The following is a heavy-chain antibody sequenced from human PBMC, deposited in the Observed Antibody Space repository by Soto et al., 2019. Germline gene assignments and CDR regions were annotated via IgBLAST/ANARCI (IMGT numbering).Heavy chain of an antibody. CDR2: MNPNSGNT. J-gene: IGHJ6*03. CDR1: GYTFTSYD. CDR3: ARGVGMWFGELLYYYYMDV. V-gene: IGHV1-8*01. D-gene: IGHD3-10*01. Sequence: ASVKVSCKASGYTFTSYDINWVRQATGQGLEWMGWMNPNSGNTGYAQKFQGRVTMTRNTSISTAYMELSSLRSEDTAVYYCARGVGMWFGELLYYYYMDVWGKGTTVTVSS.